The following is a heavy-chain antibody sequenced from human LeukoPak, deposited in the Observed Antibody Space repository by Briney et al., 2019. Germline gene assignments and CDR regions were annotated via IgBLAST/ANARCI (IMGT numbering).Heavy chain of an antibody. Sequence: GGSLRLSCAASGFTFSSYGMSWVRQAPGKGLEWVSAISGSGGSTYYADSVKGRFTISRDNAKNSLYLQMNSLRAEDTAVYYCARGYSGYSSGWYALGYWGQGTLVTVSS. J-gene: IGHJ4*02. CDR2: ISGSGGST. CDR3: ARGYSGYSSGWYALGY. CDR1: GFTFSSYG. D-gene: IGHD6-19*01. V-gene: IGHV3-23*01.